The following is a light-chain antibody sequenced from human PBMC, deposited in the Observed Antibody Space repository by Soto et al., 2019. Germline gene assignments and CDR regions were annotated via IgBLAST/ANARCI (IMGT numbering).Light chain of an antibody. Sequence: EIVLTQSPATLSLSPGERATLSCRASQSVSTYLVWYQQKPGQAPRLLIFDASNRATGIPARFSGSGSGTDFTLTIGSLEPDDFAVYYCQHRSNWPPWTFGQGTKVEIK. CDR3: QHRSNWPPWT. CDR2: DAS. CDR1: QSVSTY. J-gene: IGKJ1*01. V-gene: IGKV3-11*01.